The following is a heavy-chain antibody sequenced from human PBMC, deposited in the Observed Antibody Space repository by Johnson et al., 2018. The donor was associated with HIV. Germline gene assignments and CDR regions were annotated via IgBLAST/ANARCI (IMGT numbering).Heavy chain of an antibody. V-gene: IGHV3-30*04. CDR1: QFTFSSYA. J-gene: IGHJ3*02. CDR3: ARGRPRWEPLRGGAFDI. CDR2: ISYDGTDK. D-gene: IGHD1-26*01. Sequence: VQLVESGGGLTKPAWSPRLSCAASQFTFSSYAMHWVRQAPGKGLEWVAVISYDGTDKYYADSVKGRFTIFRDNSKNTLYLQMKSLRAEDTAVYYCARGRPRWEPLRGGAFDIWGQGTMVTVSS.